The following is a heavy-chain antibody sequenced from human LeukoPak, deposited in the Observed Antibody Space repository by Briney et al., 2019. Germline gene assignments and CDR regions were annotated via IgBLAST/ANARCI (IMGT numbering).Heavy chain of an antibody. D-gene: IGHD6-13*01. CDR1: GGSISGHY. J-gene: IGHJ4*02. Sequence: PSETLSLTCTVSGGSISGHYWTWIRQPPGKGLEWVGYIYYNASTKSNPSLTSRVTISSDTSKNQFSLKLSSVTAADTAVYYCARSGAGPGTEIDYWGQGTLVTVSS. V-gene: IGHV4-59*11. CDR3: ARSGAGPGTEIDY. CDR2: IYYNAST.